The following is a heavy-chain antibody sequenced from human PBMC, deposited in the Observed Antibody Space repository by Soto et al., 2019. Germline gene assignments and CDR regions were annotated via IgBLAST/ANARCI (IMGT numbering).Heavy chain of an antibody. V-gene: IGHV1-18*01. CDR1: GYSFTTYG. Sequence: QVQLVQSGVEVKPPGASVKVSCRASGYSFTTYGISWVRQAPGQGLEWMGWISAYNGNTSYAQKFHDRVTMTTHTATSTAYLELRSLRADDTAVYYCARDKLQLWFALDYWGQGTQVTVSS. CDR2: ISAYNGNT. D-gene: IGHD3-10*01. J-gene: IGHJ4*02. CDR3: ARDKLQLWFALDY.